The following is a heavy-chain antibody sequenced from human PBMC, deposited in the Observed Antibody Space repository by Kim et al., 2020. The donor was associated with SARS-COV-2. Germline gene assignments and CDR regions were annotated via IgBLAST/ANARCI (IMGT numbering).Heavy chain of an antibody. J-gene: IGHJ6*02. V-gene: IGHV5-10-1*01. CDR3: ARHWIVGATIERKDYYYYGMDV. CDR1: GYSFTSYW. CDR2: IDPSDSYT. D-gene: IGHD1-26*01. Sequence: GESLKISCKGSGYSFTSYWISWVRQMPGKGLEWMGRIDPSDSYTNYSPSFQGHVTISADKSISTAYLQWSSLKASDTAMYYCARHWIVGATIERKDYYYYGMDVWGQGTTVTVSS.